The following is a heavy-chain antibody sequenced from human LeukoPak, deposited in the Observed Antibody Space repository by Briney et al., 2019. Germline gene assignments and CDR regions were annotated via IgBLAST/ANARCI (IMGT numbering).Heavy chain of an antibody. D-gene: IGHD1-14*01. Sequence: PSDTLSLTCAVYGGSFSGYYWSWIRQPPGKGLEWIGEINHSGSTNYNPSLKSRVTISVDTSKNQFSLKLSSVTAADTAVYYCAVGGNRAPYYYYMDVWGKGTTVTVSS. CDR1: GGSFSGYY. V-gene: IGHV4-34*01. CDR2: INHSGST. J-gene: IGHJ6*03. CDR3: AVGGNRAPYYYYMDV.